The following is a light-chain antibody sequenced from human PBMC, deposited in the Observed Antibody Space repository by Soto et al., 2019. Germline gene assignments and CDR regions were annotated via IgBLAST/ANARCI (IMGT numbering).Light chain of an antibody. CDR2: WAS. CDR1: QSVLYSSNNKNY. V-gene: IGKV4-1*01. J-gene: IGKJ5*01. CDR3: QQYYSTPDT. Sequence: DILMTQSPDSLAVSLGERATVNCKSSQSVLYSSNNKNYLAWYQQKSGQPPKLLIYWASTRESGVPDRFSGSGSGTDFTLTISSLQAEDVAVYYCQQYYSTPDTFGQGTRLEI.